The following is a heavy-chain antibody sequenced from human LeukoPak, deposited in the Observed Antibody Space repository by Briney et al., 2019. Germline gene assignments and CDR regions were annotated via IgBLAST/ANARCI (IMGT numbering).Heavy chain of an antibody. CDR2: IYSGGST. J-gene: IGHJ4*02. Sequence: GGSLRLSCAASGFTVSSNYMSWVRQAPGKGLEWASVIYSGGSTYYADSVKGRFTISRDNSKNTLYLQMNSLRAEDMAVYYCARGSFWSGYYFDYWGQGTLVTVSS. V-gene: IGHV3-66*01. CDR3: ARGSFWSGYYFDY. D-gene: IGHD3-3*01. CDR1: GFTVSSNY.